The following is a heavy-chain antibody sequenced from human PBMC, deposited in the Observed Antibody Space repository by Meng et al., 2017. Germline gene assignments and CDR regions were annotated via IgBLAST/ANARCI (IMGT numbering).Heavy chain of an antibody. CDR2: IYYSGST. J-gene: IGHJ5*02. Sequence: QRQPQECGPGLVKPSAALSLTCPVLGGSISSSSYYWGWIRQPPGKGLEWIGSIYYSGSTYYNPSLKSRVTISVDTSKNQFSLKLSSVTAADTAVYYCARDYDYVWGSYRSNWFDPWGQGTLVTVSS. D-gene: IGHD3-16*02. CDR3: ARDYDYVWGSYRSNWFDP. V-gene: IGHV4-39*07. CDR1: GGSISSSSYY.